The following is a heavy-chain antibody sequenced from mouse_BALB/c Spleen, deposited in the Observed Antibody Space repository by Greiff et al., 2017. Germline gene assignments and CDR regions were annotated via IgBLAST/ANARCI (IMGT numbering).Heavy chain of an antibody. CDR3: AREGMDY. J-gene: IGHJ4*01. CDR2: ISYSGST. V-gene: IGHV3-2*02. Sequence: ESGPGLVKPSQSLSLTCTVTGYSITSDYAWNWIRQFPGNKLEWMGYISYSGSTSYNPSLKSRISLTRDTSKNQFFLQLNSVTTEDTATYYCAREGMDYWGQGTSVTVSS. CDR1: GYSITSDYA.